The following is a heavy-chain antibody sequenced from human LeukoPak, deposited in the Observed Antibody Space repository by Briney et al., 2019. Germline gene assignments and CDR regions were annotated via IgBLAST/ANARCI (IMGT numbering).Heavy chain of an antibody. V-gene: IGHV3-30*18. Sequence: GGSLRLSCVASGVTLSNYAMSWARQAPGKGLEGVAVISYDGSKKYYADYVKGRFTISRDNSKNTLYLQMNSLRAEDTAVYYCAKERSDDSSGYVGYWGHGTLVTVSS. D-gene: IGHD3-22*01. CDR2: ISYDGSKK. J-gene: IGHJ4*01. CDR3: AKERSDDSSGYVGY. CDR1: GVTLSNYA.